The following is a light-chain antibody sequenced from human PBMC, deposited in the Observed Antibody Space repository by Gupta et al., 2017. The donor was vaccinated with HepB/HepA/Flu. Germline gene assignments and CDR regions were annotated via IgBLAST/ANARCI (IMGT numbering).Light chain of an antibody. CDR2: LNRVGSH. CDR1: SGHSSYA. V-gene: IGLV4-69*01. Sequence: QLVLTQSPSASASLGASVKLTLNLSSGHSSYAIAWHQQQPEKGPRYLMKLNRVGSHSKGDGIPDRGSGCSSGAARSAHISRLQSEDDADVYYQNSGHGTKVGFGGGTNLTVL. CDR3: QNSGHGTKVG. J-gene: IGLJ2*01.